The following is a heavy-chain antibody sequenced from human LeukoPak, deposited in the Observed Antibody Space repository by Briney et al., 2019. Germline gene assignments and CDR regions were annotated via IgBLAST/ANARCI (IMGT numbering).Heavy chain of an antibody. D-gene: IGHD1-26*01. Sequence: GGSLTLSCTTSGFTFSSFGMHWVRQTPGKGLEWLTFIHNYETTEYYADSAKGRFTISRDNSKNTVYLQMNSLRIEDTAMYYCAKDDPTGRYLWGQGTLVTVSS. CDR1: GFTFSSFG. CDR3: AKDDPTGRYL. J-gene: IGHJ4*02. V-gene: IGHV3-30*02. CDR2: IHNYETTE.